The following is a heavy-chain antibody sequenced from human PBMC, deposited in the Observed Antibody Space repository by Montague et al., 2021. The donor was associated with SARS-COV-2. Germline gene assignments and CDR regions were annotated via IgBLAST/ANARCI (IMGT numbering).Heavy chain of an antibody. J-gene: IGHJ6*02. V-gene: IGHV4-39*07. CDR1: GGSISSSSYY. Sequence: SDTLSLTCTVSGGSISSSSYYWGWIRQPPGKGLEWIGSIYYSGSTYYNPSLKSRVTISIDTSKNQFSLKLSSVTAADTAVYYCARVGRGWLLRYTGFDVWGQGTTVTVSS. D-gene: IGHD5-12*01. CDR2: IYYSGST. CDR3: ARVGRGWLLRYTGFDV.